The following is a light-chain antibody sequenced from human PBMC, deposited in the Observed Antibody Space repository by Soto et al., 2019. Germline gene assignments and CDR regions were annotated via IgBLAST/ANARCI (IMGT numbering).Light chain of an antibody. CDR3: GAWDSGLSGDV. V-gene: IGLV1-51*02. J-gene: IGLJ1*01. CDR1: NSNIGNTY. Sequence: QSVLTQPPSVSAAPGQTVTISCSGSNSNIGNTYVSWYQQLPGTAPKLLIYENNKRPSGIPDRFSGSKSGTSATLGITGLQTGDEADYYCGAWDSGLSGDVFGTGTKLTVL. CDR2: ENN.